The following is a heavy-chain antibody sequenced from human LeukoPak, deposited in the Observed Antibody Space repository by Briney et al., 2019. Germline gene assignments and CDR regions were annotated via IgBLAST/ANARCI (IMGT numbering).Heavy chain of an antibody. CDR1: GGSISSYY. CDR2: IYTSGST. J-gene: IGHJ4*02. Sequence: SETLSLTCTVSGGSISSYYWSWIRQPPGKGLEWIWYIYTSGSTNYNPSLKSRVTISVDTSKNQFSLKLSSVTAADTAVYYCARHKGGGRYFDWLLDFDYWGQGTLVTVSS. V-gene: IGHV4-4*09. CDR3: ARHKGGGRYFDWLLDFDY. D-gene: IGHD3-9*01.